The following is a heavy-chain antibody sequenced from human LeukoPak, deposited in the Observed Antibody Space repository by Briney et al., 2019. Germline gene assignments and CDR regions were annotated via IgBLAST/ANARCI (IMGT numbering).Heavy chain of an antibody. Sequence: ASVKVSCKASGYTFTGYYMHWVRQAPGQGLEWMGWINPNSGGTNYAQKFQGRVTMTRDTSTSTVYMELSSLRSEDTAVYYCARDLAHSTVANWFDPWGQGTLVTVSS. CDR1: GYTFTGYY. CDR2: INPNSGGT. D-gene: IGHD4-23*01. V-gene: IGHV1-2*02. J-gene: IGHJ5*02. CDR3: ARDLAHSTVANWFDP.